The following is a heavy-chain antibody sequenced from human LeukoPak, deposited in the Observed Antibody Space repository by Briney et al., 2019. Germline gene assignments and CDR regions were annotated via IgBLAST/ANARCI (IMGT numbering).Heavy chain of an antibody. CDR1: GFTFSNYG. V-gene: IGHV3-30*02. CDR2: IGYDGSNK. CDR3: AKPAKTDYADY. J-gene: IGHJ4*02. Sequence: GGSLRLSCAASGFTFSNYGMHWVRQAPGKGLEWVAFIGYDGSNKYYADSVKGRFTISRDNSKNTLYLQMNSLRADDTAVYYCAKPAKTDYADYWGQGTLVTVSS. D-gene: IGHD1-14*01.